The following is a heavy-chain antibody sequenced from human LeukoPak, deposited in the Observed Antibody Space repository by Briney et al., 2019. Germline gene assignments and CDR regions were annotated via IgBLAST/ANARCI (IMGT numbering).Heavy chain of an antibody. J-gene: IGHJ6*02. V-gene: IGHV1-2*06. CDR1: GYTFTGYY. CDR2: INPNSGGT. Sequence: ASVKVSCKASGYTFTGYYMHWVRQAPGQGLEWMGRINPNSGGTNYAQKFQGRVTMTRDTSISTAYMELSRLRSDDTAVYYCARSYYDFWSGYYYYYGMDVWGQGTTVTVSS. CDR3: ARSYYDFWSGYYYYYGMDV. D-gene: IGHD3-3*01.